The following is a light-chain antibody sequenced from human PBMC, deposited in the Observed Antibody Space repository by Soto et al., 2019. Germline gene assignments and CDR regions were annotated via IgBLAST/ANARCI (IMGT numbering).Light chain of an antibody. Sequence: QSVLTQPPSASGTPGQRVTISCSGSSSNIGSNPVSWYQHLPGTAPTVLIFTNNQRPSGVPDRVSGSTSGTSAALAISGRLSEDEAHYYCAAWDDSLEGVVLGGGTQLTVL. V-gene: IGLV1-44*01. CDR1: SSNIGSNP. CDR2: TNN. J-gene: IGLJ3*02. CDR3: AAWDDSLEGVV.